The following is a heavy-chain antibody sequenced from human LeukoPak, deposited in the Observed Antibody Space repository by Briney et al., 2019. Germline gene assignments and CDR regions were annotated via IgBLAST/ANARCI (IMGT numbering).Heavy chain of an antibody. CDR2: INHSGNT. V-gene: IGHV4-34*01. D-gene: IGHD3-3*01. J-gene: IGHJ5*02. Sequence: SETLSLTCAVYGVSFSGYYWSWIRQPPGKGLEWIGEINHSGNTHYNPSLKSRVTISVDTSKNQFSLKLSSVTAADTAVYYCARQGEYYDFWSGYIGDWFDPWGQGTLVTVSS. CDR1: GVSFSGYY. CDR3: ARQGEYYDFWSGYIGDWFDP.